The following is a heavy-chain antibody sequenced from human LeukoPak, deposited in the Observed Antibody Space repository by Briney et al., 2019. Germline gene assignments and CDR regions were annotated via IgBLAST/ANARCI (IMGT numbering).Heavy chain of an antibody. D-gene: IGHD4-11*01. CDR3: ARSVSTYYFDY. CDR1: GFTFSDYY. V-gene: IGHV3-11*06. CDR2: ISSSSSYT. Sequence: GGSLRLSCTASGFTFSDYYMSWIRQAPGKGLEWVSSISSSSSYTYYADSVKGRFTISRDNAKNSLYLQMNSLRAEDTAVYYCARSVSTYYFDYWGQGTLVTVSS. J-gene: IGHJ4*02.